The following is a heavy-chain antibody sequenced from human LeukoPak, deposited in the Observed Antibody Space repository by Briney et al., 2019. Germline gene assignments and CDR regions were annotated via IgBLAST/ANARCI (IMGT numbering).Heavy chain of an antibody. CDR1: GGSVSSYY. Sequence: NPSETLSLTCTVSGGSVSSYYWSWIRQPPGKGLEWIAYIYYSGSTNYNPSLKSRITISVDKSKNQFSLKLSSVTAADTAVYYCARAIATAAYYFDYWGQGTLVTVSS. CDR3: ARAIATAAYYFDY. J-gene: IGHJ4*02. D-gene: IGHD6-13*01. V-gene: IGHV4-59*02. CDR2: IYYSGST.